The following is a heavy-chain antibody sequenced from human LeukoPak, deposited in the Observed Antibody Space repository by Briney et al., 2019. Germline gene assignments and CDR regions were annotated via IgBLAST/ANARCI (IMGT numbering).Heavy chain of an antibody. CDR3: ARDSTYYYDSGSSGPHYFGN. CDR1: GFTFSNYA. V-gene: IGHV3-30*01. CDR2: ISSGGTYE. D-gene: IGHD3-10*01. Sequence: GGPLRLSCAASGFTFSNYAMHWVRQAPGKGLEWVSLISSGGTYEYYADSVKGRFTISRDNSKNTLYLQLNSLRAEDTAVYYCARDSTYYYDSGSSGPHYFGNWGQGTLVTVSS. J-gene: IGHJ4*02.